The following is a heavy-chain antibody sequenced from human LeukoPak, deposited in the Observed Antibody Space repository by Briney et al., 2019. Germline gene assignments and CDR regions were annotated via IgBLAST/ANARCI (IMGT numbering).Heavy chain of an antibody. D-gene: IGHD3-10*01. CDR1: GGSISSSSYY. J-gene: IGHJ4*02. V-gene: IGHV4-39*01. Sequence: PSETLSLTCSVSGGSISSSSYYWAWIRQPPGKGLEYIGSYSGSTYYNPSLKSRVTISVDTSKKQFSLKLSSVTAADTAVYYCARSSYGAGSKPYWVDYWGQGTLVTVSS. CDR2: YSGST. CDR3: ARSSYGAGSKPYWVDY.